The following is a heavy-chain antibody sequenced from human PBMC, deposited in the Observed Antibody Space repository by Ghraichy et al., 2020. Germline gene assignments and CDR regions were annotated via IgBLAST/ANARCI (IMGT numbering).Heavy chain of an antibody. CDR2: ISAYNGNT. D-gene: IGHD1-26*01. Sequence: ASVKVSCKASGYTFTNYGITWVRQAPGQGLEWMGWISAYNGNTHSTKKFQGRVTMTTDTSTSTAYMELRSLTSDDTAMYYCARSYSGTYSPPGDYWGQGTLVTVSS. V-gene: IGHV1-18*04. CDR3: ARSYSGTYSPPGDY. CDR1: GYTFTNYG. J-gene: IGHJ4*02.